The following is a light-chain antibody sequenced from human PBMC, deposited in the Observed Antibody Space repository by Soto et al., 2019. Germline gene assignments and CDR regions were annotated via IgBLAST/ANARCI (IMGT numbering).Light chain of an antibody. CDR2: DAS. Sequence: EIVLTQSPATLSLSPGERATLSCRASQSVSSYLAWYQQKPGQAPRLLIYDASNRATGIPDRFSGSGSGTDFILTISRLEPEDFAVYYCQQYGSSGTFGQGTKVDIK. CDR3: QQYGSSGT. J-gene: IGKJ1*01. V-gene: IGKV3-20*01. CDR1: QSVSSY.